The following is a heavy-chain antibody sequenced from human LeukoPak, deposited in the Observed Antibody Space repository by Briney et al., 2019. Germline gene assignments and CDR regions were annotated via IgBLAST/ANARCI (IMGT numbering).Heavy chain of an antibody. CDR3: ARDRVGGTVTFDY. D-gene: IGHD4-17*01. J-gene: IGHJ4*02. Sequence: SETLSLTCTVSGGSISSSSYYWGWIRQPPGKGLEWIGSIYYSGSTYYNPSLKSRVTISVDTSKNQFSLKLSSVTAADTAVYYCARDRVGGTVTFDYWGQGTLVTVSS. CDR2: IYYSGST. V-gene: IGHV4-39*07. CDR1: GGSISSSSYY.